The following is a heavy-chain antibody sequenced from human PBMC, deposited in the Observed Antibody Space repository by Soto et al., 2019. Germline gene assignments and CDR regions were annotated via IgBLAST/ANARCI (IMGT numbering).Heavy chain of an antibody. J-gene: IGHJ3*02. CDR2: ISYDGTGK. V-gene: IGHV3-30-3*01. CDR3: ARGSIVGAIRAFDI. CDR1: GFSFSSYA. D-gene: IGHD1-26*01. Sequence: QVQLVESGGGVVQPGRSLRLSCAASGFSFSSYAIHWVRQAPGKGLEWVAVISYDGTGKNYEDSVKGRFTTSRDNSKNTLELQMGSLRPEDTAVYYCARGSIVGAIRAFDIWGQGTMVTVSS.